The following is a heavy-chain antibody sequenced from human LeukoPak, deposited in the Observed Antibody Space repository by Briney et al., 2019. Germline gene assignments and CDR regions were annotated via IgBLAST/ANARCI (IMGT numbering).Heavy chain of an antibody. CDR2: INHSGST. D-gene: IGHD3-3*01. CDR1: GGSFSGYY. V-gene: IGHV4-34*01. Sequence: SETLSLTCAVYGGSFSGYYLSWIRQPPGKGLEWIGEINHSGSTNYNPSLKSRVTISVDTSKNQFSLKLSSVTAADTAVYYCARGPTYYDFWSGPKYYMDVWGKGTTVTVSS. J-gene: IGHJ6*03. CDR3: ARGPTYYDFWSGPKYYMDV.